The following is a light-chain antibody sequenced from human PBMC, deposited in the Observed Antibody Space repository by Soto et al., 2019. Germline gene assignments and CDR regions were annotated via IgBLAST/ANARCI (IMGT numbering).Light chain of an antibody. CDR1: QSVSSY. J-gene: IGKJ5*01. V-gene: IGKV3-11*01. Sequence: EIVLTQSPGTLSLSPGERATLSCRASQSVSSYLVWYQRKPGQAPRLLIYDASNRATGIPARFSGSGSGTDFTLTISSLEPEDFAVYYCQQRSNWVTFGQGTRLDIK. CDR3: QQRSNWVT. CDR2: DAS.